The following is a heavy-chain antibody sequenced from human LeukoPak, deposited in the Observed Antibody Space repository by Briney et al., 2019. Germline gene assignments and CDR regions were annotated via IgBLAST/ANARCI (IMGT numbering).Heavy chain of an antibody. Sequence: SETLSLTCTVSGGSISSYYWSWIRQPPGKGLEWIGYIYYTGSTNYNPSLKSRVTISVDTPKNQFSLKLNSVTAADSAVYYCARDSFGDYGLRPLDIWGQGTMVTVSS. CDR3: ARDSFGDYGLRPLDI. CDR2: IYYTGST. CDR1: GGSISSYY. V-gene: IGHV4-59*01. J-gene: IGHJ3*02. D-gene: IGHD4-17*01.